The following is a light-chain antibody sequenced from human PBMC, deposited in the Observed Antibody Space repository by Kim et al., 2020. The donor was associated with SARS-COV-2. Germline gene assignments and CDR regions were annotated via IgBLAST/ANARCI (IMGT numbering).Light chain of an antibody. J-gene: IGKJ3*01. CDR3: QQSYITPFT. V-gene: IGKV1-39*01. Sequence: DIQMTQSPSTLSASVGDRVTITCRTTQSISSHLNWYQQKPGRAPRLLISAASTLQGGGPSRFSGSGSETDFTLTISSLQPEDCATYCCQQSYITPFTFGPGTKVDIK. CDR1: QSISSH. CDR2: AAS.